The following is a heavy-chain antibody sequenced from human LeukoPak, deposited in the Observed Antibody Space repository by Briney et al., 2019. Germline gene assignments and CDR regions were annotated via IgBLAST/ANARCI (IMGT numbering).Heavy chain of an antibody. Sequence: ASVKVSCKASGYTFTSYGISWLRQAPGQGLEWMGWISAYNGNTNYAQKLQGRVTMTTDTSTSTAYMELRSLRSDDTAVYYCARDLDIVVVPAAIPGGDNWFDPWGQGTLVTVSS. CDR1: GYTFTSYG. CDR2: ISAYNGNT. J-gene: IGHJ5*02. D-gene: IGHD2-2*01. V-gene: IGHV1-18*01. CDR3: ARDLDIVVVPAAIPGGDNWFDP.